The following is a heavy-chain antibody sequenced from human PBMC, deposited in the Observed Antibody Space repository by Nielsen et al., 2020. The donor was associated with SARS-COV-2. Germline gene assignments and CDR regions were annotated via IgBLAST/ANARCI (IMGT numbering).Heavy chain of an antibody. CDR2: INPNSGGT. CDR3: ARAQNYYDSSGYLRNDAFDI. V-gene: IGHV1-2*06. Sequence: ASVKVSCKASGYTFTGYYMHWVRQAPGQGLEWMGRINPNSGGTNYAQKFQGRVTMTTDTSTSTAYMELRSLRSDDTAVYYCARAQNYYDSSGYLRNDAFDIWGQGTMVTVST. CDR1: GYTFTGYY. J-gene: IGHJ3*02. D-gene: IGHD3-22*01.